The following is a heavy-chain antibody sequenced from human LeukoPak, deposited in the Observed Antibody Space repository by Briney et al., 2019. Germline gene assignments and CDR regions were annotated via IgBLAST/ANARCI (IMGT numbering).Heavy chain of an antibody. V-gene: IGHV6-1*01. CDR2: TYYRSKWYN. J-gene: IGHJ4*02. CDR3: AREVQYLANDYGGNSFDY. D-gene: IGHD4-23*01. Sequence: SRTLSLTCAISGDSVSSNSAAWNWIRQSPSRGLEWLGRTYYRSKWYNDYAVSVKSRITINPDTSKNQFSLQLNSVTPEDTAVYYCAREVQYLANDYGGNSFDYWGQGTLVTVSS. CDR1: GDSVSSNSAA.